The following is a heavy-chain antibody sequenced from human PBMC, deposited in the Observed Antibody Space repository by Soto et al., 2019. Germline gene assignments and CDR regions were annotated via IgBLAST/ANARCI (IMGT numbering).Heavy chain of an antibody. J-gene: IGHJ6*02. Sequence: EVQLVESGGGLVQPGGSLRLSCRTSGFTFNTHWMSWVRQAPGKGLEWVANINQDETKKYYVDSVEGRFTVSRDNAKTSVYLQMNSLRAEDTAVYYCARGEHSTSSYYYYCGLDVWGQGTTVTVSS. V-gene: IGHV3-7*05. CDR1: GFTFNTHW. D-gene: IGHD1-26*01. CDR3: ARGEHSTSSYYYYCGLDV. CDR2: INQDETKK.